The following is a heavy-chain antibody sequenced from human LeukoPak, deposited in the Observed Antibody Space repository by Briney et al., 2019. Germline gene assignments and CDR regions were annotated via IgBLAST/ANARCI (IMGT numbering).Heavy chain of an antibody. CDR3: AREDTSDIVVVPAAMGNYYYYYYMDV. D-gene: IGHD2-2*01. Sequence: SETLSLTCTVSGGSISSYYWSWIRQPAGKGLEWIGRIYTSGSTNYNPSLKSRVTMSVDTSKNQFSLKLSSVTAADTAVYYCAREDTSDIVVVPAAMGNYYYYYYMDVWGKGTTVTVSS. CDR1: GGSISSYY. V-gene: IGHV4-4*07. CDR2: IYTSGST. J-gene: IGHJ6*03.